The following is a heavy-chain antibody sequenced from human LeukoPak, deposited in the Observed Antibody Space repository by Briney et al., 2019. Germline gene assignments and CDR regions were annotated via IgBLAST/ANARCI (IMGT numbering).Heavy chain of an antibody. J-gene: IGHJ3*02. D-gene: IGHD2-21*02. CDR3: ASELAYCGGDCSSAFDT. V-gene: IGHV3-30*03. CDR2: KSYDGSNK. CDR1: RFTFSSYG. Sequence: GGSLRLSCAASRFTFSSYGMHWVRQAPGKGLEWVAGKSYDGSNKYSADSVKGRFTISRDNSKNTLFLQMNSLRAEDTAVYYCASELAYCGGDCSSAFDTWGQGTMVTVSS.